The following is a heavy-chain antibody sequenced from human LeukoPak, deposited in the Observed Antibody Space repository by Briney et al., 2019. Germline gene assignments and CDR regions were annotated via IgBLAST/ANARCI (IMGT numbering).Heavy chain of an antibody. D-gene: IGHD5-24*01. CDR3: ARSRDAYKYDYFDH. CDR1: GVSIDDYY. Sequence: SETLSLTCSASGVSIDDYYWSWIRQPPGKRLEWIGYIYYTGSTKLNPSLKSRVTMSEDTSKNLLSLDLRSVTAADTAVYYCARSRDAYKYDYFDHWGRGTLVTVSS. CDR2: IYYTGST. J-gene: IGHJ4*01. V-gene: IGHV4-59*01.